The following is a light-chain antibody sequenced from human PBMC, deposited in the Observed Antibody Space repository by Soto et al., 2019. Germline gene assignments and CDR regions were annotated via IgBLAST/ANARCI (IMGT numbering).Light chain of an antibody. J-gene: IGKJ2*01. CDR1: QSISNY. V-gene: IGKV1-39*01. Sequence: DIQMTQSPSSLSVSVGDRVTITCRASQSISNYLNWYQQKPGRAPKLLIYAAFSLQSGVPSRFSGSGSGTDFTLTISSLQPEDFATYYCQQSYSTLYTFGQGTKLEIK. CDR2: AAF. CDR3: QQSYSTLYT.